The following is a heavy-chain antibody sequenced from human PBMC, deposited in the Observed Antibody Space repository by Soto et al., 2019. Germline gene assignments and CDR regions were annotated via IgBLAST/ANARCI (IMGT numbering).Heavy chain of an antibody. CDR2: ISTSSRTK. CDR1: RFTFSSYD. Sequence: GGSLRLSCEDSRFTFSSYDMNWVRQAPGKGLEWVSYISTSSRTKYYADSVKGRFTISRDNAYLYLQMNSLRDEDTAVYYCARNGGYCTSTNCYLYGMDAWGQGTTVTVSS. CDR3: ARNGGYCTSTNCYLYGMDA. J-gene: IGHJ6*02. V-gene: IGHV3-48*02. D-gene: IGHD2-2*01.